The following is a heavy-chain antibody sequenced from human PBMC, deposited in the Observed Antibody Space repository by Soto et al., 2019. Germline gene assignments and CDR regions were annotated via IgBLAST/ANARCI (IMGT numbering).Heavy chain of an antibody. V-gene: IGHV1-3*01. CDR1: GYTFTSYA. J-gene: IGHJ5*02. Sequence: ASVKVSCKASGYTFTSYAMHWVRQAPGQRLEWMGWINAGNGNTKYSQKFQGRVTITRDTSASTIYMELSSLRSEDTSVYYCARDSERVQVPSTGWFDPWGQGTVVTVSS. D-gene: IGHD1-1*01. CDR3: ARDSERVQVPSTGWFDP. CDR2: INAGNGNT.